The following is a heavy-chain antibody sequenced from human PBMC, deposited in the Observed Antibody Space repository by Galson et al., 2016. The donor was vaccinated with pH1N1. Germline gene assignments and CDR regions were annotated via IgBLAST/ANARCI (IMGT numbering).Heavy chain of an antibody. V-gene: IGHV5-51*01. CDR1: GYSFTTDW. Sequence: QSGAEVKKPGESLKISCKGSGYSFTTDWIGWVRQMPGKGMECMGLIYPADSDTRCSPSIPGQVTLSADKSMNTAYLHWSSLKASDTAMYYCARQGGYNSGRGDFGAFDIWGQGTMVTVSS. D-gene: IGHD6-19*01. CDR2: IYPADSDT. J-gene: IGHJ3*02. CDR3: ARQGGYNSGRGDFGAFDI.